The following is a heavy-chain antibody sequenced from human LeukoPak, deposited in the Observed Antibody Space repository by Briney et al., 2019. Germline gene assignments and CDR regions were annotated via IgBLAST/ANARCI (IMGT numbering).Heavy chain of an antibody. CDR2: IYYSGST. J-gene: IGHJ4*02. CDR1: GGSISSSSYY. CDR3: ARAPYSSSWYDGFEY. D-gene: IGHD6-13*01. V-gene: IGHV4-39*01. Sequence: SETLSLTCTVSGGSISSSSYYWGWIRQPPGKGLEWIGSIYYSGSTYYNPSLKSRVTISVDTSKNQFSLKLSSVTAADTAVYYCARAPYSSSWYDGFEYWGQGTLVTVSS.